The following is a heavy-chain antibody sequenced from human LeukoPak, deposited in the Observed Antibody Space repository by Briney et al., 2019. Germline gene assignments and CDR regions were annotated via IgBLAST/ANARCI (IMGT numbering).Heavy chain of an antibody. Sequence: SETLSLTCTVSRGSISSGNYYWSWIRQPAGKGLEWIGRFHTRGSTNYNPSLKSRVIISVDKSKNQFSLKLSSVTAADTAVYYCASGVSSGSNDYWGQGTLVTVSS. J-gene: IGHJ4*02. V-gene: IGHV4-61*02. CDR1: RGSISSGNYY. CDR3: ASGVSSGSNDY. CDR2: FHTRGST. D-gene: IGHD3-22*01.